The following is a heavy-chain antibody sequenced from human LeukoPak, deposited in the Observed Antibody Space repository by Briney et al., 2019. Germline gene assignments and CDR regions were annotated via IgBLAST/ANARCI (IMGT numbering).Heavy chain of an antibody. D-gene: IGHD6-19*01. J-gene: IGHJ3*02. V-gene: IGHV1-18*01. CDR3: ARSLGWRSFDAFDI. Sequence: GSVKVSCKASGYTFTSYGISWVRQAPGQGLEWMGWISAYNGNTNYAQKLQGRVTMTTDTSTSTAYMELRSLRSDDTAVYYCARSLGWRSFDAFDIWGQGTMVTVSS. CDR1: GYTFTSYG. CDR2: ISAYNGNT.